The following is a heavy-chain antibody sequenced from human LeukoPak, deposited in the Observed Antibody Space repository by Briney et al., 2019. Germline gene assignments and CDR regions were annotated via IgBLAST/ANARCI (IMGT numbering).Heavy chain of an antibody. CDR3: AKDSSGYYYGNWFDP. CDR1: GYSISSGYY. CDR2: IYHSGST. D-gene: IGHD3-22*01. Sequence: PSETLYLTCAVSGYSISSGYYWGWIRQPPGKGLEWIGSIYHSGSTYYNPSLKCRVTVSVDTSKNQFSLKLSSVTAADTAVYYCAKDSSGYYYGNWFDPWGQGTLVTVSS. V-gene: IGHV4-38-2*01. J-gene: IGHJ5*02.